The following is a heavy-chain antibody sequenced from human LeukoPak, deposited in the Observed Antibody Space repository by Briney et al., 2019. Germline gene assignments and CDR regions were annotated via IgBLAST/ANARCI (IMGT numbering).Heavy chain of an antibody. CDR1: GFTFSDYY. Sequence: PGGSLRLSCAASGFTFSDYYMSWIRQAPGKGLEWVSYISSSGSTIYYADSVKGRFTISRDNAKNSLYLQMNNLRAEDTAAYYCVGPDSQFDCWGQGTLVTVSS. D-gene: IGHD3-10*01. V-gene: IGHV3-11*04. J-gene: IGHJ4*02. CDR2: ISSSGSTI. CDR3: VGPDSQFDC.